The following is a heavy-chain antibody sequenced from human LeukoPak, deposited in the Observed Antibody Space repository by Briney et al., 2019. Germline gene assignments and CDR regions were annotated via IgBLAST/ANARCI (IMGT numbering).Heavy chain of an antibody. CDR2: ISGSSDAI. J-gene: IGHJ6*02. CDR1: GFIFSTYS. CDR3: ARYFGDPQGMDV. Sequence: GGSLGLSCAASGFIFSTYSMSWVRQAPGKGLEWVSYISGSSDAIYYADSVKGRFTISRDNAKNSLYLQMNSLRDEDTAVYYCARYFGDPQGMDVWGQGTTVTVSS. D-gene: IGHD3-10*01. V-gene: IGHV3-48*02.